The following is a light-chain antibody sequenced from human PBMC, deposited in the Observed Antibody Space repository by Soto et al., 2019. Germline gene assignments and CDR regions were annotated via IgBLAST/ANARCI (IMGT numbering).Light chain of an antibody. Sequence: IVMTQSPATLSVSPGQRATLSCRASQSVSSNLAWYQQKPGQAPRLLISGASTRHTGIPARFSGSGSGTEFTLTISSLQSEDFAIYYCQQYNTWPRTFGRGTKVEIK. CDR2: GAS. CDR1: QSVSSN. V-gene: IGKV3-15*01. J-gene: IGKJ1*01. CDR3: QQYNTWPRT.